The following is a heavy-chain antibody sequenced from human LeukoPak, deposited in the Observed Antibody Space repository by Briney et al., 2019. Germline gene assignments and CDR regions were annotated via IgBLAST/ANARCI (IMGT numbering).Heavy chain of an antibody. V-gene: IGHV5-51*01. D-gene: IGHD3-22*01. CDR1: GYSFTSYW. CDR2: IYPGDSDT. CDR3: ARLDYYDSSGYYSLRDYGMDV. J-gene: IGHJ6*02. Sequence: GESLKISCKGSGYSFTSYWIGWVRQMPGKGLEWMGIIYPGDSDTRYSPSFQGQVTISADKSISTAYLQWSSLKASDTATYYCARLDYYDSSGYYSLRDYGMDVWGQGTTVTVSS.